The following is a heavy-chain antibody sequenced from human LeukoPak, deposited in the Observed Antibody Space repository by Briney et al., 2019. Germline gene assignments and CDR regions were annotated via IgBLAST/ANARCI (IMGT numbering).Heavy chain of an antibody. CDR2: IYYSGST. V-gene: IGHV4-61*05. J-gene: IGHJ4*02. CDR1: GGSISSSSYY. CDR3: ARTLYSSSADY. Sequence: PSETLSLTCTVSGGSISSSSYYWGWIRQPPGKGLEWIGYIYYSGSTNYNPSLKSRVTISVDTSKNQFSLNLSSVTAADTAVYYCARTLYSSSADYWGQGTLVTVSS. D-gene: IGHD6-13*01.